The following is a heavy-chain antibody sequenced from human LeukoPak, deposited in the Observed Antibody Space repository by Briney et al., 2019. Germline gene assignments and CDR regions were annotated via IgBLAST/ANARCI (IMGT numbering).Heavy chain of an antibody. J-gene: IGHJ6*03. V-gene: IGHV3-66*02. CDR1: GFTVSSNY. D-gene: IGHD6-13*01. Sequence: PGGSLRLSCAASGFTVSSNYMSWVRQAPGKGLEWVSVIYSGGSTYYADSVKGRFTISRGNSKNTLYLQMNSLRAEDTAVYYCASHSSSWVYYYMDVWGKGTTVTVSS. CDR3: ASHSSSWVYYYMDV. CDR2: IYSGGST.